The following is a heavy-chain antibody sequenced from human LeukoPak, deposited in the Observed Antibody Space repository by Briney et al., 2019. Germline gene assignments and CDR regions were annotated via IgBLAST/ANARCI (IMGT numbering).Heavy chain of an antibody. CDR1: GFTFSSFG. CDR2: ISGSGTDI. CDR3: ARTARHLDY. Sequence: HPGGSLRLSCAASGFTFSSFGMNWVRQAPGKGLECLSYISGSGTDINYADSVRGRFTISRGNAKNLLYLQMNDLRVEDTAVYYCARTARHLDYWGQGTLVTVSS. V-gene: IGHV3-48*04. J-gene: IGHJ4*02. D-gene: IGHD5-18*01.